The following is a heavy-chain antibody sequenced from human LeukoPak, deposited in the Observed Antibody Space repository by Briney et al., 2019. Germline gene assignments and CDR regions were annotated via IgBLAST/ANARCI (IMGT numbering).Heavy chain of an antibody. Sequence: SVKVSCKASGGTFSSYAISWVRQAPGQGLEWMGRIIPILGIANYAQKFQGRVTITADKSTSTAYMELSSLRSEDTAVYYCARDPAAAAGVYNWFDPWGQGTLVTVSS. J-gene: IGHJ5*02. V-gene: IGHV1-69*04. D-gene: IGHD6-13*01. CDR3: ARDPAAAAGVYNWFDP. CDR1: GGTFSSYA. CDR2: IIPILGIA.